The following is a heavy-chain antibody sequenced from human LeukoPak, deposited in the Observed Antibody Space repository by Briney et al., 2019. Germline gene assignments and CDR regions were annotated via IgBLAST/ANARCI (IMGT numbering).Heavy chain of an antibody. CDR2: IIPILGIA. Sequence: ASVKVSCKASGGTFSSYAISWVRQAPGQGLEWMGRIIPILGIANYAQKFQGRVTITADKSTSTAYMELSSLRSEDTAVYYCARDLDYYDSSGYYYDAFDIWGQGTMVTVSS. D-gene: IGHD3-22*01. CDR3: ARDLDYYDSSGYYYDAFDI. CDR1: GGTFSSYA. J-gene: IGHJ3*02. V-gene: IGHV1-69*04.